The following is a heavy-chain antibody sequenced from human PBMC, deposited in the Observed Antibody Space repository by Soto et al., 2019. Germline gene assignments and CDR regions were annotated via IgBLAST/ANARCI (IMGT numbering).Heavy chain of an antibody. CDR2: TYYRSKWYN. CDR3: SRDHGIAAREAGRVYYYYHGMDV. V-gene: IGHV6-1*01. Sequence: SQTLSLTCAISGDSVSSNSAAWNWIRQSPSRGLEWLGRTYYRSKWYNDYAVSVKSRITINPDTSKNQFSLQLNSVTPEDTAVYYYSRDHGIAAREAGRVYYYYHGMDVWGQGTTVTVAS. CDR1: GDSVSSNSAA. J-gene: IGHJ6*02. D-gene: IGHD6-6*01.